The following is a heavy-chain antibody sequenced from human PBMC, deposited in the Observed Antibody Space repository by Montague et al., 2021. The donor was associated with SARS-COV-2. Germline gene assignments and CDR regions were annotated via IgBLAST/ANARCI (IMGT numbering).Heavy chain of an antibody. CDR1: GGSVSSSPYY. CDR2: ISYSGRT. V-gene: IGHV4-39*01. J-gene: IGHJ6*03. CDR3: ASSYYYGSGTYVYNYYMDV. Sequence: SKTLSLTCTVSGGSVSSSPYYWGWIRQPPGRGLEWVGSISYSGRTXFSPSLKSRLTISVDSSENQFSLRLSSVTAADTAVYYCASSYYYGSGTYVYNYYMDVWGKGTTVTVSS. D-gene: IGHD3-10*01.